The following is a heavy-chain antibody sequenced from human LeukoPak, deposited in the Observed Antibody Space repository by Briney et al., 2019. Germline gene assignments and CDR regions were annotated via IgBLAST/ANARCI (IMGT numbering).Heavy chain of an antibody. CDR1: GFTFSDYY. Sequence: GGSLRLSCAASGFTFSDYYMSWIRQAPGKGLEWVASIKQDGSETYYVDSVKGRFTISRDNAKNSLYLQMNSLRAEDTAVYYCARLNYYAFDYWGQGTLVTVSS. J-gene: IGHJ4*02. CDR2: IKQDGSET. V-gene: IGHV3-7*01. D-gene: IGHD3-10*01. CDR3: ARLNYYAFDY.